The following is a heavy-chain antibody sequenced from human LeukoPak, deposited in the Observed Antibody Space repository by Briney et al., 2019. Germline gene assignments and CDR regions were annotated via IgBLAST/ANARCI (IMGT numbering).Heavy chain of an antibody. Sequence: PSETLSLTCTVSGGSISSYYWSWIRQPPGKGLEWIGYIYYSGSTNYNPSLKSRVTISVDTSKNQFSLKLSSVTAADTAVYYCARHYTVTPRGYFDLWGRGTLVTVSS. CDR1: GGSISSYY. V-gene: IGHV4-59*08. J-gene: IGHJ2*01. D-gene: IGHD4-17*01. CDR2: IYYSGST. CDR3: ARHYTVTPRGYFDL.